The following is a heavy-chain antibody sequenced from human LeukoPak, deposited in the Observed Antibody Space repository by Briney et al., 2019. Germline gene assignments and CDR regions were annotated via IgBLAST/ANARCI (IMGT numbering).Heavy chain of an antibody. CDR2: IIPILGIA. Sequence: SVKVSCNASGGTFSSYAISWVRQAPGQGLEWMGRIIPILGIANYAQKFQGRVTITADKSTSTAYMELSSLRSEDTAVYYCAHYYDFWSGYLSHNSWGQGTLVTVSS. CDR3: AHYYDFWSGYLSHNS. D-gene: IGHD3-3*01. CDR1: GGTFSSYA. J-gene: IGHJ4*02. V-gene: IGHV1-69*04.